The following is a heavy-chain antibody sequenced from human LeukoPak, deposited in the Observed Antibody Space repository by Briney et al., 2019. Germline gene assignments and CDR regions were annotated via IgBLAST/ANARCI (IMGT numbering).Heavy chain of an antibody. CDR1: GFTFSSYA. J-gene: IGHJ4*02. CDR3: ARSYGPIVFDY. CDR2: ISTDGSST. V-gene: IGHV3-74*01. D-gene: IGHD2-15*01. Sequence: GGSLRLSCAASGFTFSSYAMSWVRQAPGKGLVWVSRISTDGSSTNYADSVKGRFTISRDNAKNTLYLQMNSLRAEDTAVYYCARSYGPIVFDYWGQGTLVTVSS.